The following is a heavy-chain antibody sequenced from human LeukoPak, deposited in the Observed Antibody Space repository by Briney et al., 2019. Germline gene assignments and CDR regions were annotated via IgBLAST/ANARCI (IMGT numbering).Heavy chain of an antibody. D-gene: IGHD6-13*01. CDR3: ARDLSSSWYLLSWFDP. CDR1: GYTFTGYY. V-gene: IGHV1-2*02. J-gene: IGHJ5*02. Sequence: GASVKVSCKASGYTFTGYYMHWVRQAPGQGLEWMGWINPNSGGTNYAQRFQGRVTMTRDTSISTAYMELSRLRSDDTAVYYCARDLSSSWYLLSWFDPWGQGTLVTVSS. CDR2: INPNSGGT.